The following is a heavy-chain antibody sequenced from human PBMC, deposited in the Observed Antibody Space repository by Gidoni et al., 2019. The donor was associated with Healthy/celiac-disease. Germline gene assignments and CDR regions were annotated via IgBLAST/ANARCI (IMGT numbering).Heavy chain of an antibody. CDR1: GFTFSSYA. CDR2: ISYDGSNK. V-gene: IGHV3-30-3*01. Sequence: QVQLVESGGGVVQPGRSLRLSCAASGFTFSSYAMHWVRQAPGKGLEWVSVISYDGSNKYSADSVKGRFTISRDNSKNTLYLQMNSLRAEDTAVYYCARVTNYYYYYGMDVWGQGTTVTVSS. CDR3: ARVTNYYYYYGMDV. J-gene: IGHJ6*02.